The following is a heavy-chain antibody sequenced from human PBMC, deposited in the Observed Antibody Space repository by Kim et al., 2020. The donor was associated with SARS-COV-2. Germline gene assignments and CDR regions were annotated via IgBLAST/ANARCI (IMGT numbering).Heavy chain of an antibody. D-gene: IGHD5-12*01. CDR1: GFTVSSNY. CDR2: IYSGGST. J-gene: IGHJ4*02. Sequence: GGSLRLSCAASGFTVSSNYMSWVRQAPGKGLEWVSVIYSGGSTYYADSVKGRFTISRHNSKNTLYLQMNSLRAEDTAVYYCARALRFSSEPTRGAFDYWGQGTLVTVSS. V-gene: IGHV3-53*04. CDR3: ARALRFSSEPTRGAFDY.